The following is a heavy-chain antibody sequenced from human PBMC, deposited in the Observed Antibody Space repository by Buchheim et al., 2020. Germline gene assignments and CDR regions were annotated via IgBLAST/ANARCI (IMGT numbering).Heavy chain of an antibody. CDR2: IRSKAYGGTT. CDR1: GFTFGDYA. D-gene: IGHD2-15*01. Sequence: EVQLVESGGGLVQQGRSLRLSCTASGFTFGDYAMSWVRQAPGKGRDWVGLIRSKAYGGTTEYAPFVKGRFTISKDDSKSIAYLQMNSLKTEDTAVYYCTRDEGPASGVRPDQICSGGSCYYYYYGMDVWGQGTT. CDR3: TRDEGPASGVRPDQICSGGSCYYYYYGMDV. J-gene: IGHJ6*02. V-gene: IGHV3-49*04.